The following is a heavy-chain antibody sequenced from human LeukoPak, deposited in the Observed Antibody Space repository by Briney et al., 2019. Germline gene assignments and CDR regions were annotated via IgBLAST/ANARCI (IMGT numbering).Heavy chain of an antibody. Sequence: GGSLRLSCAASGFTFSSYAMSWVRQAPGKGLEWVSAISGSGGSTYYADSVKGRFTISRDNSKNTLYLQMNSLRAEDTAVYHCAKLSSRPHYGMDVWGQGTTVTVSS. J-gene: IGHJ6*02. V-gene: IGHV3-23*01. CDR3: AKLSSRPHYGMDV. CDR2: ISGSGGST. CDR1: GFTFSSYA.